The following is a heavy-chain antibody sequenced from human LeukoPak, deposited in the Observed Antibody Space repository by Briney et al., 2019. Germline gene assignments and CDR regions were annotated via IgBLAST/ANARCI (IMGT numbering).Heavy chain of an antibody. CDR2: INAGTGNT. Sequence: ASVKVSCKASGYTFTSYAMHWVRQAPGQRLEWMGWINAGTGNTKYSQEFQGRVTITRDTSATTAYMELSSLRSEDTAAYYCAREVAVAGFDYWGQETLVTVSS. J-gene: IGHJ4*02. CDR3: AREVAVAGFDY. CDR1: GYTFTSYA. V-gene: IGHV1-3*01. D-gene: IGHD6-19*01.